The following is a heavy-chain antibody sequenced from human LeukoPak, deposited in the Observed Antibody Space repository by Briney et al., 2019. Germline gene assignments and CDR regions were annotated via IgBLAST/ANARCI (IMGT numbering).Heavy chain of an antibody. CDR2: IDHSGST. CDR1: GGPFSGYY. Sequence: SETLSLTCAVYGGPFSGYYWSWIRQPPGKGLEWIGEIDHSGSTSYNPSLKSRVTMSVDTSKDQFSLKLSSVTAADTAVYYCARGFRTSSRYARGSIIYYYGLDVWGQGTTVTVSS. CDR3: ARGFRTSSRYARGSIIYYYGLDV. J-gene: IGHJ6*02. V-gene: IGHV4-34*01. D-gene: IGHD6-13*01.